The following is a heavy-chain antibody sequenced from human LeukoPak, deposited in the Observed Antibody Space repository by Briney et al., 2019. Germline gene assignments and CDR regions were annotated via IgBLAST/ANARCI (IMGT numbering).Heavy chain of an antibody. CDR3: ARGRPPNY. CDR2: INHSGST. Sequence: SETLSLTCAVYGGSFSGYYWSWIRQPPGKGLEWIGEINHSGSTNYNPSLKSRVTISVDTSKNQFSLKLSSVTAADTAVYYCARGRPPNYWGQGTRVTVSS. CDR1: GGSFSGYY. V-gene: IGHV4-34*01. J-gene: IGHJ4*02.